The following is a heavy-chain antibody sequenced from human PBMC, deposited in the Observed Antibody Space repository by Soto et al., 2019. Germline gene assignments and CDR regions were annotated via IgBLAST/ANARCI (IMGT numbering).Heavy chain of an antibody. D-gene: IGHD1-26*01. CDR1: GFTFSSYD. V-gene: IGHV3-13*01. CDR2: IGTAGDS. J-gene: IGHJ3*02. CDR3: ARRGSGMIAFDI. Sequence: GGSLRLSCAASGFTFSSYDMHWVRQATGKGLEWVAAIGTAGDSYYPASVMGLFTIFIENAKKSLYFQMNSLRAEDTALYYCARRGSGMIAFDIWGQGTMVTVSS.